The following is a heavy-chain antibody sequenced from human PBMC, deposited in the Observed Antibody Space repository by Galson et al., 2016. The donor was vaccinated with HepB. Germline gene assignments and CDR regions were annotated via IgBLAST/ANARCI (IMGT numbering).Heavy chain of an antibody. Sequence: SLRLSCAASGFTFSNYWMTWVRQAPGKGLEWVANIKQDGRTNNYVGSVKGRFTITRDNPKKSLYLQLDSLRAEDTALYYCARVAYEDEGMDYWGQGTLVTVSS. V-gene: IGHV3-7*01. CDR3: ARVAYEDEGMDY. J-gene: IGHJ4*02. CDR2: IKQDGRTN. CDR1: GFTFSNYW. D-gene: IGHD3-22*01.